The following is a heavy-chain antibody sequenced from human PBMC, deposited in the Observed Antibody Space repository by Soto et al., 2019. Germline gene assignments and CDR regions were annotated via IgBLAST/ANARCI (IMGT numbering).Heavy chain of an antibody. D-gene: IGHD1-1*01. CDR1: GFTFSSYG. J-gene: IGHJ3*02. Sequence: QVQLVESGGGVVQPGRSLRLSCAASGFTFSSYGMHWVRQAPGKGLEWVAVIWYDGSNKYYADSVKGRFTISRDNSKNTLYLQMNSLRAEDTAVYYCARETDRGPAFDIWGQGTMVTVSS. CDR3: ARETDRGPAFDI. V-gene: IGHV3-33*01. CDR2: IWYDGSNK.